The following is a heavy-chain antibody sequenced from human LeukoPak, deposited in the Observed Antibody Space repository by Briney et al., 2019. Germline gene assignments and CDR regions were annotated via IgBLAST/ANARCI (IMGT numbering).Heavy chain of an antibody. CDR1: VFTFTSYA. CDR2: MRRSGCGT. V-gene: IGHV3-23*01. Sequence: GRSLRLSCAASVFTFTSYAMSCGREAPGNGLEWVSKMRRSGCGTSYADSVKGRFTISRENSKNTLYLQLNSLRDEDTALYYCAKAGIGVVGYFDYWGQGTLVTVSS. CDR3: AKAGIGVVGYFDY. D-gene: IGHD6-19*01. J-gene: IGHJ4*02.